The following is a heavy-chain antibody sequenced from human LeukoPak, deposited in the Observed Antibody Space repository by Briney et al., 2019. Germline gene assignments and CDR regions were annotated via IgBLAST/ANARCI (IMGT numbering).Heavy chain of an antibody. Sequence: GRSLRLSCAASGFTSEDYAMHWVRQAPGKGLEWVSGISWNSNSIHYTASVKDRFTISRDKPKNTLILQMNSLRPEDTAVYFCAKRGVVIRVILVGFHKEAYYFDSWGQGALVTVSS. CDR2: ISWNSNSI. V-gene: IGHV3-9*02. CDR3: AKRGVVIRVILVGFHKEAYYFDS. J-gene: IGHJ4*02. CDR1: GFTSEDYA. D-gene: IGHD3-22*01.